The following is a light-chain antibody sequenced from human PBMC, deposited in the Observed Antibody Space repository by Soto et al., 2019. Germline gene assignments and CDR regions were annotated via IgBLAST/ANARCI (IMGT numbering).Light chain of an antibody. J-gene: IGLJ2*01. CDR1: RSDVGGYNY. CDR2: DVS. CDR3: SSYTSSSTLV. V-gene: IGLV2-14*01. Sequence: QSALTQPAFVSGSHGQSITISCTGTRSDVGGYNYVSWYQQHPGKAPKLMIYDVSNRPSGVSNRFSGSKSGNTASLTISGLQAEDEADYYCSSYTSSSTLVFGGGTKVTDL.